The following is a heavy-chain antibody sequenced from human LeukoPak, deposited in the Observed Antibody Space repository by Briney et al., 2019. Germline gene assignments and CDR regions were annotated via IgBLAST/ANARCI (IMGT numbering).Heavy chain of an antibody. J-gene: IGHJ4*02. D-gene: IGHD3-22*01. V-gene: IGHV3-30*02. CDR2: IRYDGSNK. CDR3: AKDGSVTMIVVVITYFDY. Sequence: GGSLRLSCAASGFTFSSYGMHWVRQAPGKGLEWVAFIRYDGSNKYYADSVKGRFTISRDNSKNTLYLQVNSLRAEDTAVYYCAKDGSVTMIVVVITYFDYWGQGTLVTVSS. CDR1: GFTFSSYG.